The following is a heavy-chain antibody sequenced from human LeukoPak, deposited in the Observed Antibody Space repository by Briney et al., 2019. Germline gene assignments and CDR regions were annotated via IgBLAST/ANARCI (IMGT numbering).Heavy chain of an antibody. CDR3: TALDNFTVFDY. V-gene: IGHV3-11*01. CDR1: GFTFSDYY. J-gene: IGHJ4*02. D-gene: IGHD1-20*01. Sequence: PGGSLRLSCAASGFTFSDYYMSWIRQAPGKGLEWVSYISSSGSTIYYADSVKGRFTISRDNAKNSLYLQMNSLRAEDTAVYYCTALDNFTVFDYWGQGTLVTVSS. CDR2: ISSSGSTI.